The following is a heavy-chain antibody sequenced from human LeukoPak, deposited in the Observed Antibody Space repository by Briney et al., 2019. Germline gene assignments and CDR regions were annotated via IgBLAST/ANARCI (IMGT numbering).Heavy chain of an antibody. J-gene: IGHJ4*02. CDR3: ATPLTGLNF. V-gene: IGHV3-23*01. CDR1: GFIFSSYA. CDR2: IRTSGNT. Sequence: GGSLRLSCAASGFIFSSYAISWVRQAPGKGLEWVSGIRTSGNTYYADSVKGRFTISRDISKNTVYLQMNSLRAEDTAVYYCATPLTGLNFWGQGTLVTVSS. D-gene: IGHD1-14*01.